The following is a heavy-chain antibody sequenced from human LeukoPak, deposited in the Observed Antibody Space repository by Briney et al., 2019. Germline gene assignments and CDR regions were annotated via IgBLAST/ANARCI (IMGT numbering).Heavy chain of an antibody. V-gene: IGHV5-10-1*01. CDR1: GYSFTTYW. CDR3: ARRRCSGYTAMLDY. J-gene: IGHJ4*02. Sequence: GESLKISCKGSGYSFTTYWFIWVRQRSGKGLEYIGRIDPTDSYTNYSPSFQGHVTISADTSISTAFLQWSSLKASDTAMYYCARRRCSGYTAMLDYWGQGTLVSVSS. CDR2: IDPTDSYT. D-gene: IGHD5-18*01.